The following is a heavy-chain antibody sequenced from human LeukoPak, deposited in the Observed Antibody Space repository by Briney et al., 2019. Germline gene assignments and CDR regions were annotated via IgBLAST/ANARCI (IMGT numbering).Heavy chain of an antibody. V-gene: IGHV3-23*01. CDR3: AKGHYYDSSGYLIDY. CDR2: ISGSGGST. J-gene: IGHJ4*02. CDR1: GFTFSSYA. Sequence: VGALRLSRAASGFTFSSYAMSWVRQAPGKGLEWVSAISGSGGSTYYADTLKGRFTISRDNYKNTLYLQMNRLRAEDTAVYYCAKGHYYDSSGYLIDYWGQGTLVTVSS. D-gene: IGHD3-22*01.